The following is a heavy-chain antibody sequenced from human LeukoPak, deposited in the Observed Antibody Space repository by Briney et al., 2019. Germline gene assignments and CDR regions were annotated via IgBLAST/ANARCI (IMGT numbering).Heavy chain of an antibody. V-gene: IGHV4-4*07. J-gene: IGHJ5*02. CDR2: IYTSGST. Sequence: SETLSLTCTVSGGSISSYYWSWIRQPAGKGLEWIGRIYTSGSTNYNPSLKSRVTMSVDTSKNQFSLKLSSATAADTAVYYCAKGGGIQLWFRWGFDPWGQGTLVTISS. CDR1: GGSISSYY. CDR3: AKGGGIQLWFRWGFDP. D-gene: IGHD5-18*01.